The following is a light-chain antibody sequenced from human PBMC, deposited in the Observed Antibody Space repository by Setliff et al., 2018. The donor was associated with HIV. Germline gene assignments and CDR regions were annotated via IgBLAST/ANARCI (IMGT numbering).Light chain of an antibody. CDR3: SSYTRSSTWV. CDR2: EVS. V-gene: IGLV2-14*01. Sequence: QSALAQPASVSGSPGQSITISCTGTSSDVGGYNYVSWYQHHPGKAPKLMIYEVSNRPSGVSNRFSGSKSGNTASLTISGLQAEDEADYYCSSYTRSSTWVFGGGTK. CDR1: SSDVGGYNY. J-gene: IGLJ3*02.